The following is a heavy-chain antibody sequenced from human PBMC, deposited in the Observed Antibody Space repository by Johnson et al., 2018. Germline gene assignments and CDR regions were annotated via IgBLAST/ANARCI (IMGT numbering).Heavy chain of an antibody. J-gene: IGHJ6*02. CDR3: ARDGGVGARNYYGMDV. D-gene: IGHD1-26*01. CDR2: IKQDESEK. V-gene: IGHV3-7*01. CDR1: GFIFSSYW. Sequence: VQLVESGGGLVQPGGSLRLSCAASGFIFSSYWMSWVRQAPGKGLEWVANIKQDESEKHYVDSVKGRFTISRDNAKNSRYLQMKSLRAEDTAVYYGARDGGVGARNYYGMDVWGQGTTVTVSS.